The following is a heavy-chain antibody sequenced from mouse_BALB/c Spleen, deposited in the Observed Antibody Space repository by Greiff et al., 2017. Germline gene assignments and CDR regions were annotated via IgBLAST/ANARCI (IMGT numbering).Heavy chain of an antibody. V-gene: IGHV1-83*01. J-gene: IGHJ3*01. CDR3: RGGNSLFAY. D-gene: IGHD2-1*01. CDR1: YTFTDYNV. CDR2: YPGSGNTY. Sequence: VQLQQFGAELVKPGASVKISCKASGYTFTDYNVDWVKQSHGKSLEWIGDIYPGSGNTYYNEKFKGKATLTADKSSSTAYMQLSSLTSEDSAVYFCARGGNSLFAYWGQGTLVTVSA.